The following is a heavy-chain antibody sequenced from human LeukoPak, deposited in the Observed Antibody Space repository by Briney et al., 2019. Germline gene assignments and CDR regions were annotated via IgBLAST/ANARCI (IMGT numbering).Heavy chain of an antibody. CDR3: ARGGTAMVTS. CDR1: GGSISTYY. Sequence: TSETLSLTCTVSGGSISTYYWSWIRQPPGKGLEWIGYIYYSGSTNYNPSLKSRVTISVDTSKNQFSLKLTSVTAADTAVYYCARGGTAMVTSWGQGTLVTVSS. V-gene: IGHV4-59*01. J-gene: IGHJ5*02. CDR2: IYYSGST. D-gene: IGHD5-18*01.